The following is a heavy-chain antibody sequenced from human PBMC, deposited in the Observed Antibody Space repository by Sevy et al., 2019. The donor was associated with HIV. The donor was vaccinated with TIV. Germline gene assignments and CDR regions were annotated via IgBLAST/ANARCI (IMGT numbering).Heavy chain of an antibody. CDR3: AREDGSRQYFQY. V-gene: IGHV3-48*03. CDR2: ISNSGSII. J-gene: IGHJ1*01. CDR1: GFTFSSYE. D-gene: IGHD6-13*01. Sequence: GGSLRLSCVASGFTFSSYEMNWVRQAPGKGLEWVSYISNSGSIIYYEDSVKGRFTISRDNAKNSLYLQRNSLRAEDTAVYYCAREDGSRQYFQYWGQGTLVTVS.